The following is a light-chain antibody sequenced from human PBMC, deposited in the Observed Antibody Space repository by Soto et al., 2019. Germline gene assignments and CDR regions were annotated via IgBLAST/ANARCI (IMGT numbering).Light chain of an antibody. J-gene: IGLJ1*01. V-gene: IGLV2-14*01. CDR1: SGDIGSYNR. CDR3: SSSTNINTRACV. Sequence: QSALTQPASVAGSPGQAITISCTGTSGDIGSYNRVCWYQQHPGKAPKLIIYEVTDRPSGVSNRFSGSKSGNTASLTLSGLQAEAEAESYSSSSTNINTRACVFGTGTKVTAL. CDR2: EVT.